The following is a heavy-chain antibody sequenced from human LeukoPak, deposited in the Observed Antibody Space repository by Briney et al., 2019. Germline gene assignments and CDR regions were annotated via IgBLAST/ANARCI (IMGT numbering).Heavy chain of an antibody. D-gene: IGHD6-13*01. J-gene: IGHJ5*02. CDR3: AREGATPGTVVANWFDP. Sequence: ASVTVSCKASGYIFTNYAIHWVRQAPGQSLEWMGWINTANGNTKSSRKFQDRVTITSSTSATTAFMELSSLTSEDTTVYYCAREGATPGTVVANWFDPWGQGTLVIVSS. V-gene: IGHV1-3*04. CDR2: INTANGNT. CDR1: GYIFTNYA.